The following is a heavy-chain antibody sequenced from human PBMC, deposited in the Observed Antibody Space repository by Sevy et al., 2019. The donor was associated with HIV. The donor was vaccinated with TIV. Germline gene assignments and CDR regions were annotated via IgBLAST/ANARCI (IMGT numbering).Heavy chain of an antibody. D-gene: IGHD4-4*01. Sequence: ASVKVSCKASGYTFTSYGISWVRQAPGQGLEWMGWISAYNGKTNYAQRLQGRVTMTTDTSTSTAYMELRSLRSDDTAVLYCAGPSTVSTSPYYYYYGMDVWGQGTTVTVSS. CDR2: ISAYNGKT. CDR3: AGPSTVSTSPYYYYYGMDV. CDR1: GYTFTSYG. J-gene: IGHJ6*02. V-gene: IGHV1-18*01.